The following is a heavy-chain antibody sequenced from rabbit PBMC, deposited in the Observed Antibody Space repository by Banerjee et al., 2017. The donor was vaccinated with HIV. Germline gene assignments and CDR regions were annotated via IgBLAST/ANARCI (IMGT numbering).Heavy chain of an antibody. CDR2: IYADGSGYT. V-gene: IGHV1S45*01. Sequence: QEHLEESGGDLVKPEGSLTLTCKASGFTISSSYWICWVRQAPGKGLEWIACIYADGSGYTYYASWAKGRFTISKTSSTTVTLQMTSLTAADTATYFCARVNAGSSGYPYYFNLWGPGTLVTVS. D-gene: IGHD1-1*01. CDR1: GFTISSSYW. J-gene: IGHJ4*01. CDR3: ARVNAGSSGYPYYFNL.